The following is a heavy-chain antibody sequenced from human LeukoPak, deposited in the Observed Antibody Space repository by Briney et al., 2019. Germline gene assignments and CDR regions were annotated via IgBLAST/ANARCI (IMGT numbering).Heavy chain of an antibody. CDR3: ARDGSYNWYFDL. CDR1: GGSISSYY. D-gene: IGHD3-16*01. J-gene: IGHJ2*01. V-gene: IGHV4-59*01. Sequence: SETLSLTCTVSGGSISSYYWSWIRQPPGKGLEWIGYIYYSGSTNYNPSLKSRVTISVDTSKNQFSLKLSSVTAADTAVYYCARDGSYNWYFDLWGRGTLVTVSS. CDR2: IYYSGST.